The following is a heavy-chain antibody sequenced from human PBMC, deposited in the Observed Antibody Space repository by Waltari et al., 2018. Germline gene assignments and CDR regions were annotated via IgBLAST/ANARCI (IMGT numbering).Heavy chain of an antibody. V-gene: IGHV4-39*07. CDR3: ARLGYCSSTSCYTTFFDAFDI. Sequence: QLQLQESGPGLVKPSETLSLTCSVSGGSIDSDTYYWGWIRQPPGKGLEWIGSFYYGGSTYYNPSLKSRVTISAHTSKSQFSLNLTSVTAADTALYFCARLGYCSSTSCYTTFFDAFDIWGQGTMVTVSS. D-gene: IGHD2-2*02. CDR1: GGSIDSDTYY. CDR2: FYYGGST. J-gene: IGHJ3*02.